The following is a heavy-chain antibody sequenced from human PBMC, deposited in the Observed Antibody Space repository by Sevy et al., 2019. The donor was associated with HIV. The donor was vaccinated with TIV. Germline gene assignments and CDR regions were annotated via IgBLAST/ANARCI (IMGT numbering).Heavy chain of an antibody. CDR2: IYYSGST. D-gene: IGHD2-15*01. CDR3: ARAGGNGAFDI. Sequence: SETLSLTYTVSGGSISSYYWSWIRQPPGKGLEWIGYIYYSGSTNYNPSLKSRVTISVDTSKNQFSLKLSSVTAADTAVYYCARAGGNGAFDIWGQGTMVTVSS. J-gene: IGHJ3*02. V-gene: IGHV4-59*01. CDR1: GGSISSYY.